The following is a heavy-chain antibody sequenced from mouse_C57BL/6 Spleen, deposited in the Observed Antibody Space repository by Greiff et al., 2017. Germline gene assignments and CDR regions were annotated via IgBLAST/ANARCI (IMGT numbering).Heavy chain of an antibody. J-gene: IGHJ2*01. V-gene: IGHV1-82*01. CDR1: GYAFSSSW. CDR3: ARWSYFDY. CDR2: IYPGDGDT. Sequence: QVQLQQSGPELVKPGASVKISCKASGYAFSSSWMNWVKQRPGKGLEWIGRIYPGDGDTNYNGKFKGKATLTVDKSSSTAYMQLSSLTSEDSAVXFCARWSYFDYWGQGTTLTVSS.